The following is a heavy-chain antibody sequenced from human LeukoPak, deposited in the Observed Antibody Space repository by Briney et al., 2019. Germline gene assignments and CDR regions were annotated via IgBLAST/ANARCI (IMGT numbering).Heavy chain of an antibody. D-gene: IGHD2/OR15-2a*01. CDR3: AREGPRGNSQFDY. CDR2: IWYDGSNK. V-gene: IGHV3-33*01. Sequence: GGSLRLSCAASGFTFSSYGMHWVRQAPGKGLEWVALIWYDGSNKYYTDSVKGRLTISRDNSKNTLYLQMNSLRAEDTAVYYCAREGPRGNSQFDYWGQGTLVTVSP. J-gene: IGHJ4*02. CDR1: GFTFSSYG.